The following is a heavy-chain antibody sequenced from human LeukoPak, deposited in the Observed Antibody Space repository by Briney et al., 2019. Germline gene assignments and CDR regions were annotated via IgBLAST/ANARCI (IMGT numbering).Heavy chain of an antibody. V-gene: IGHV3-33*01. D-gene: IGHD3-10*01. CDR1: GFTFSSYC. CDR3: ARDLFGSYYFDY. J-gene: IGHJ4*02. CDR2: IWYDGSNK. Sequence: GGSLRLSCAASGFTFSSYCMHWVREAPGKGLEWVAVIWYDGSNKYYADSVKGRFTISRDNSKNTLYLQMNSLRAEDTAMYYCARDLFGSYYFDYWGQGTLVTVSS.